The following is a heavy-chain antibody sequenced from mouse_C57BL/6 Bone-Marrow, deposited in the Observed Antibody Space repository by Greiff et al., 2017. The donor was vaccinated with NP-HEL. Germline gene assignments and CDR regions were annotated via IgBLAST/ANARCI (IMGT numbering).Heavy chain of an antibody. CDR1: GYTFTSYW. CDR3: ARPLITTVVATEGYYFDY. V-gene: IGHV1-7*01. Sequence: VQLQESGAELAKPGASVKLSCKASGYTFTSYWMHWVKQRPGQGLEWVGYINPSSGYTKYNQKFKDKATLTADKSSSTAYMQLSSLTYEDSAVYYCARPLITTVVATEGYYFDYWGQGTTLTVSS. J-gene: IGHJ2*01. CDR2: INPSSGYT. D-gene: IGHD1-1*01.